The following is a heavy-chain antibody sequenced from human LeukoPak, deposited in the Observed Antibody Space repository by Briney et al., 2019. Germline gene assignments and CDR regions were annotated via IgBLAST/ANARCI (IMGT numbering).Heavy chain of an antibody. V-gene: IGHV1-8*01. J-gene: IGHJ3*02. CDR3: ATGGNPSDHDAFDI. CDR1: GYTFTSYD. Sequence: ASVKVSCKASGYTFTSYDINWVRQATGQGLEWMGWMNPNSGNTGYAQKFQGRVTMTRDTSISTAYMELNSLRSEDTAVYYCATGGNPSDHDAFDIWGQGTMVTVSS. CDR2: MNPNSGNT. D-gene: IGHD4-23*01.